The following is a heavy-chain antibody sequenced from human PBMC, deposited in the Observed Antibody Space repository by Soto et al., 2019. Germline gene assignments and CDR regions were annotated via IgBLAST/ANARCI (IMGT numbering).Heavy chain of an antibody. CDR1: GFTFSTHG. D-gene: IGHD6-13*01. Sequence: QVQLLESGGGVVQPGTSLTLSCAASGFTFSTHGMHWVRQSPGKGLEWVASIAYDGSNRVYGDPVEGRFIVSRHNPKKTLYLQMNSLRYEDTAVYFCARDRGGSWTFDYWGQGILVIVSS. CDR2: IAYDGSNR. J-gene: IGHJ4*02. V-gene: IGHV3-30*03. CDR3: ARDRGGSWTFDY.